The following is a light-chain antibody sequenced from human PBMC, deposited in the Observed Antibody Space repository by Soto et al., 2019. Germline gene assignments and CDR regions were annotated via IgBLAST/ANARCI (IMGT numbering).Light chain of an antibody. CDR3: KEYTDWSST. CDR2: GAY. Sequence: EIVMNQSPATLSVAPGERATLSCRASQSVSSNLAWYQQKPGQAHRLLIYGAYTRATGTQTRFSGSGSGTDFTLSIRSLQSEDFAVYYCKEYTDWSSTFGQGTKVDIK. J-gene: IGKJ2*01. CDR1: QSVSSN. V-gene: IGKV3-15*01.